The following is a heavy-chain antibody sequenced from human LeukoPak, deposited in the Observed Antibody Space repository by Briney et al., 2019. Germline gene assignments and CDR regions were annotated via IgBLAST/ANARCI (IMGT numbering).Heavy chain of an antibody. CDR1: GFTFSSYA. D-gene: IGHD6-13*01. Sequence: GRSLRLSCAASGFTFSSYAMHWVRQAPGKGLEWVAVISYDGSNKYYADSVKGRFTISRDNSKNTLYLQLNSLRAEDTAVYYCVKTTRRAALFQSADYWGQGASVTVSS. V-gene: IGHV3-30-3*02. CDR3: VKTTRRAALFQSADY. CDR2: ISYDGSNK. J-gene: IGHJ4*02.